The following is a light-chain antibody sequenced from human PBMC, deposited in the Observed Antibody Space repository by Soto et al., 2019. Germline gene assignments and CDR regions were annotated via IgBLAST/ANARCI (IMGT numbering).Light chain of an antibody. Sequence: QSVLTQPASVSGSPGQSITLSCTGTSSDVGGYNYVSWYQQHPGKAPKLMIYNVSNRPSGVSNRFSGSKSCNTASLTIYGLQAEDEGHYYCSSFTSANTVLFGGGTKLTVL. V-gene: IGLV2-14*01. CDR2: NVS. CDR3: SSFTSANTVL. CDR1: SSDVGGYNY. J-gene: IGLJ2*01.